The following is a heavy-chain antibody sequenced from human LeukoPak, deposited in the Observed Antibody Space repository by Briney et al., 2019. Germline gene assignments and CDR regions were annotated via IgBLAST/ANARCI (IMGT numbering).Heavy chain of an antibody. D-gene: IGHD6-13*01. CDR1: RYTFTSYD. CDR3: ARGLYSSSWFLFSYSNTYYYYYYMDV. CDR2: MNPNSGNT. V-gene: IGHV1-8*01. Sequence: ASVKVSCKASRYTFTSYDINWVRQATGQGLEWMGWMNPNSGNTGYAQKFQGRVTMTRNTSISTAYMELSSLRSEDTAVYYCARGLYSSSWFLFSYSNTYYYYYYMDVWGKGTTVTISS. J-gene: IGHJ6*03.